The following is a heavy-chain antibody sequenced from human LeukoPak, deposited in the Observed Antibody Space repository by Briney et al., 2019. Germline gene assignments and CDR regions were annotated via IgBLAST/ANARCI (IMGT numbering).Heavy chain of an antibody. D-gene: IGHD3-22*01. CDR3: ASSRYYYSLFDY. J-gene: IGHJ4*02. Sequence: APVKVSRKASGYTFTSYGISWGRQAPGQRRELVGWISAYNGNTNYAQKLQGRVTMTTDTSTSTAYMELRSLRSDDTAVYYCASSRYYYSLFDYWGQGTLVTVSS. V-gene: IGHV1-18*01. CDR2: ISAYNGNT. CDR1: GYTFTSYG.